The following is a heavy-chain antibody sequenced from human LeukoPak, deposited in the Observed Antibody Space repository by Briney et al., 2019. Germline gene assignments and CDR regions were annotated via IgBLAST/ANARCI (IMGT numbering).Heavy chain of an antibody. D-gene: IGHD6-19*01. CDR2: IYYSGST. Sequence: SETLSLSCTVSGGSISSYYWSWIRQPPGKGLEWTGYIYYSGSTNYNPSLKSRVTISVDTSKNQFSLKLSSVTAADTAIYYCARAVSGRFDYWGQGTLVTVSS. J-gene: IGHJ4*02. V-gene: IGHV4-59*08. CDR3: ARAVSGRFDY. CDR1: GGSISSYY.